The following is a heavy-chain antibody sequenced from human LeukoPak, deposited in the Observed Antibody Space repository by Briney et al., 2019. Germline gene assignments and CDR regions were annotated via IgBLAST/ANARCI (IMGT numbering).Heavy chain of an antibody. CDR3: AKDGGLWVSAHWGDS. D-gene: IGHD7-27*01. Sequence: GGSLRLSCAASGFTFSSYAMSWVRQAPGKGLEWVSVISGSGGITYYADSVKGRFTVSRDDSKNTLYLQMNSLRAEDTAVYYCAKDGGLWVSAHWGDSWGRGTLVTVSS. J-gene: IGHJ4*02. CDR1: GFTFSSYA. V-gene: IGHV3-23*01. CDR2: ISGSGGIT.